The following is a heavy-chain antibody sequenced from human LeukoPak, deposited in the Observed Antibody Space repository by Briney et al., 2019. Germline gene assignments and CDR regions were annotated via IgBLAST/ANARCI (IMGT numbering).Heavy chain of an antibody. V-gene: IGHV1-2*02. Sequence: GASVKVSCKSCGYTFTGYYIHWVRQAPGQGLEWMGWNNPYSGGTNYAQKFQGRVTMTRDTSISTAYLELNRLTSDDTAVYYCARGGGLELWGWFDPCGQGTLVTVSS. CDR1: GYTFTGYY. D-gene: IGHD3-16*01. J-gene: IGHJ5*02. CDR2: NNPYSGGT. CDR3: ARGGGLELWGWFDP.